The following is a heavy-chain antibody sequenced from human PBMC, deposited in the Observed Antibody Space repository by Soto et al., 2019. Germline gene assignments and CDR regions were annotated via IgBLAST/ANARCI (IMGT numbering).Heavy chain of an antibody. CDR3: ARDQLGYCSSTSCYVGDAFDI. V-gene: IGHV1-18*01. CDR1: GYTFTSYG. J-gene: IGHJ3*02. Sequence: QVQLVQSGAEVKKPGASVKVSCKASGYTFTSYGISWVRQAPGQGLEWMGWISAYNGNTNYAQKHQGRVTMTTDTSTSTAYMELRSLRSDDTAVYYCARDQLGYCSSTSCYVGDAFDIWGQGTMVTVSS. CDR2: ISAYNGNT. D-gene: IGHD2-2*01.